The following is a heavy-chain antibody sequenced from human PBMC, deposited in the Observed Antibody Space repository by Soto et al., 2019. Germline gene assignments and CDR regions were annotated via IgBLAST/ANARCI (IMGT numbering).Heavy chain of an antibody. J-gene: IGHJ4*02. CDR2: IDIGGNT. V-gene: IGHV3-66*01. Sequence: EVQVVESGGGLVQPGGSLRLSCAASGFSVTNNYMNWVRQAPGKGLEWVSIIDIGGNTYYADSVKDRFTISRDNSRNGLYVPMDSLRAENTAVYYCGRGRGSTVYLGRELYSDYWGQGTLVTVSP. CDR1: GFSVTNNY. D-gene: IGHD2-2*01. CDR3: GRGRGSTVYLGRELYSDY.